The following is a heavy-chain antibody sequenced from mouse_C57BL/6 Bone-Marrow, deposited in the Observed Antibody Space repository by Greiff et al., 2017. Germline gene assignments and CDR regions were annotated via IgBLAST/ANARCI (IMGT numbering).Heavy chain of an antibody. CDR2: IRSKSNTYAT. D-gene: IGHD1-1*01. CDR3: VRDYYGISPWWYFDV. Sequence: EVMLVESGGGLVQPKGSLKLSCAASGFSFNTYAMNWVRQAPGKGLEWVARIRSKSNTYATYYADSVKDRFTISRAASARMLSLPMKNLKTEDTAMYYCVRDYYGISPWWYFDVWGTGTTVTVSS. V-gene: IGHV10-1*01. J-gene: IGHJ1*03. CDR1: GFSFNTYA.